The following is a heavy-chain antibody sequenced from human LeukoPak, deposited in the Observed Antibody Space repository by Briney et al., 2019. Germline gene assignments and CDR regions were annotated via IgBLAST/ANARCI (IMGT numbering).Heavy chain of an antibody. CDR1: GFNFSTHG. J-gene: IGHJ4*02. Sequence: PGGSLRLSCSASGFNFSTHGMHWVRQAPGKGLEWVAVTSFDETYKFYSDSLKGRFTISRDNSKNTLYLQMNSLRAEDTAVYYCAKDSLALDYWGQGTLVTVSS. V-gene: IGHV3-30*18. CDR3: AKDSLALDY. CDR2: TSFDETYK.